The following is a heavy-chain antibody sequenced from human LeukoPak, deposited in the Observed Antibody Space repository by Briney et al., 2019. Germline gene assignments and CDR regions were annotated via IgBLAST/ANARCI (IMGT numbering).Heavy chain of an antibody. Sequence: TGGSLRLSCAASGFTFDDYAMHWVRQAPGKGLEWVSGISWNSGSIGYADSVKGRFTISRDNAKNSLYLQMNSLRAEDTAVYYCARDLHGYDCFDYWGQGTLVTVSS. D-gene: IGHD5-12*01. CDR3: ARDLHGYDCFDY. J-gene: IGHJ4*02. CDR1: GFTFDDYA. V-gene: IGHV3-9*01. CDR2: ISWNSGSI.